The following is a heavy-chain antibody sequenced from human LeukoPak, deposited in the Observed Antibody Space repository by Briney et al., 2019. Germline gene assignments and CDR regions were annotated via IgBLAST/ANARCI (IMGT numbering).Heavy chain of an antibody. Sequence: GGSLKPSWEPSGLTFGSIAMGWVGQAQGKGRGWVSAISGSGGSTYYADSVKGRFTISRDNSKNTLYLQMNSLRADDTAVYYCAKDTPFGGYWGQGTLVTVSS. CDR3: AKDTPFGGY. J-gene: IGHJ4*02. V-gene: IGHV3-23*01. CDR2: ISGSGGST. D-gene: IGHD3-16*01. CDR1: GLTFGSIA.